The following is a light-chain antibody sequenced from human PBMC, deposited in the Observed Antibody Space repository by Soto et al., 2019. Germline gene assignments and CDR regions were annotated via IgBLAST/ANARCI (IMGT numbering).Light chain of an antibody. J-gene: IGLJ1*01. CDR2: DVS. Sequence: QSVLTQPRSASGSPGQSITLSCTGTSSDVGGYNYVSWYQQHPAKAPKLIIFDVSKRPSGVPNRFSGSKSGNTASLTISGLRAEDEADYYCCSYVGRNTYVFGTGTKVTVL. CDR1: SSDVGGYNY. V-gene: IGLV2-11*01. CDR3: CSYVGRNTYV.